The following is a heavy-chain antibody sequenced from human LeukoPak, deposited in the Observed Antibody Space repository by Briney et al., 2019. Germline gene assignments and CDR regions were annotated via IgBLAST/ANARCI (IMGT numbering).Heavy chain of an antibody. CDR3: ARGAPYYYDSSGYIDGMDV. Sequence: GASVKVSCKASGYTFTSYDINWVRQATGQGLEWMGWMSPNSDNTGYAQKFQGRVTFTRDTSISTAYMELRSLTSEGTAVYYCARGAPYYYDSSGYIDGMDVWGQGTTVTVSS. J-gene: IGHJ6*02. CDR1: GYTFTSYD. CDR2: MSPNSDNT. V-gene: IGHV1-8*01. D-gene: IGHD3-22*01.